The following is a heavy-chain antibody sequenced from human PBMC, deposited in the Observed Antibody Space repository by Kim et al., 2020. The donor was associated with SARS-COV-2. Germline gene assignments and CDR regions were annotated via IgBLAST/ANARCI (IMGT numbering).Heavy chain of an antibody. D-gene: IGHD3-22*01. J-gene: IGHJ6*02. CDR2: FDPEDGET. Sequence: ASVKVSCKVSGYTLTELSMHWVRQAPGKGLEWMGGFDPEDGETIYAQKFQGRVTMTEDTSTDTAYMELSSLRSEDTAVYYCATAPAHYYDSSGYSCYYYYGMDVWGQGTTVTVSS. V-gene: IGHV1-24*01. CDR3: ATAPAHYYDSSGYSCYYYYGMDV. CDR1: GYTLTELS.